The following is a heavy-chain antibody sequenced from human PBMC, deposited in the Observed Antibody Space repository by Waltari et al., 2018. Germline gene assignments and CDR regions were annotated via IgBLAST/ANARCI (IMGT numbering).Heavy chain of an antibody. D-gene: IGHD3-3*01. CDR3: ARGRFLEWLPPDY. CDR1: GFTFSSYW. Sequence: EVQLVESGGGLVQPGGSLRLSCAASGFTFSSYWMSWVRKAPGKGLEWVANIKQDGSEKYYVDSVKGRFTISRDNAKNSLYLQMNSLRAEDTAVYYCARGRFLEWLPPDYWGQGTLVTVSS. V-gene: IGHV3-7*01. J-gene: IGHJ4*02. CDR2: IKQDGSEK.